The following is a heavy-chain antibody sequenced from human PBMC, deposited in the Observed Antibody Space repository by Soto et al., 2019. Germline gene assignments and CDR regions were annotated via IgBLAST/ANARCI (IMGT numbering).Heavy chain of an antibody. CDR1: GYTFTGYY. CDR2: INPNSGGT. D-gene: IGHD2-21*02. V-gene: IGHV1-2*04. CDR3: ARAPAYCGGDCYPYFFDY. Sequence: ASVKVSCKASGYTFTGYYMHWVRQAPGQGLEWMGWINPNSGGTNYAQKFQGWVTMTRDTSISTAYMELSRLRYDDTAVSYCARAPAYCGGDCYPYFFDYWGQGTLVTVSS. J-gene: IGHJ4*02.